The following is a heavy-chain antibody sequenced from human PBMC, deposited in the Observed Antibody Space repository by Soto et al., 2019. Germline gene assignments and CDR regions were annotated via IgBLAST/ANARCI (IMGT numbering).Heavy chain of an antibody. Sequence: PGGSLRLSCAASGFTFSSYGMHWVRQAPGKGLEWVAVISYDGSNKYCADSVKGRFTISRDNSKNTLYLQMNSLRAEDTAVYYCAKETFVGVIAPVFDYWGQGTLVTVSS. V-gene: IGHV3-30*18. CDR2: ISYDGSNK. CDR1: GFTFSSYG. J-gene: IGHJ4*02. CDR3: AKETFVGVIAPVFDY. D-gene: IGHD3-16*02.